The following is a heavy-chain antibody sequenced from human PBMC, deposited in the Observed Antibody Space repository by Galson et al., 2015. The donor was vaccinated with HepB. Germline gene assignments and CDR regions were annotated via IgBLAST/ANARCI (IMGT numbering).Heavy chain of an antibody. CDR3: ARHLKSLYYYGSGSSYWFDP. Sequence: SETLSLTCTVSGGSISSSSYYWGWIRQPPGKGLEWIGSIYYSGSTYYNPSLKSRVTISVDTSKNQFSLKLSSVTAADTAVYYCARHLKSLYYYGSGSSYWFDPWGQGTLVTVSS. D-gene: IGHD3-10*01. J-gene: IGHJ5*02. CDR2: IYYSGST. CDR1: GGSISSSSYY. V-gene: IGHV4-39*01.